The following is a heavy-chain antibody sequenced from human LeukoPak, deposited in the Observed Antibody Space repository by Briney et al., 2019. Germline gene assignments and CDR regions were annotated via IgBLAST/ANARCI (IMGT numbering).Heavy chain of an antibody. J-gene: IGHJ5*02. Sequence: SETLSLTCTVSGGSIRSYYWSWIRQPPGKGLEWSGYIYYTGVTNYSPSLKSRVTISEEPSKTQSSLNLSSVTAADTAVYYCATSGATTVTTWGGSWFDPWGQGTLVTVSS. CDR3: ATSGATTVTTWGGSWFDP. D-gene: IGHD4-17*01. CDR2: IYYTGVT. V-gene: IGHV4-59*03. CDR1: GGSIRSYY.